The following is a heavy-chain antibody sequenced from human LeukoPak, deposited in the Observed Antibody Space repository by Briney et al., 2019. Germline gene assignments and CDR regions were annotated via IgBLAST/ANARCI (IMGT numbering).Heavy chain of an antibody. CDR1: GFTFSSYG. J-gene: IGHJ5*02. CDR3: AKDQHWNDVGGWFDL. D-gene: IGHD1-1*01. V-gene: IGHV3-30*18. Sequence: GGSLRLSCAASGFTFSSYGMHWVRQAPGKGLEWVAVISYDGSNKYYADSVKGRFTISRDNSKNTLYLQMNSLRAEDTAVYYCAKDQHWNDVGGWFDLWGQGTLVTVSS. CDR2: ISYDGSNK.